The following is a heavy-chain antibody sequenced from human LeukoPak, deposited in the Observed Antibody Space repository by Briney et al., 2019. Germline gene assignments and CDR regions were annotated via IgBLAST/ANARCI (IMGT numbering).Heavy chain of an antibody. CDR1: GGSISSGDYY. V-gene: IGHV4-61*08. J-gene: IGHJ3*02. CDR2: IYYSGST. D-gene: IGHD3-22*01. CDR3: VRVPNYYDSSGLYAFDI. Sequence: SQTLSLTCTVSGGSISSGDYYWSWIRQPPGKGLEWIGYIYYSGSTNYNPSLKSRVTISVDTSKNQFSLKLSSVTAADTAVYYCVRVPNYYDSSGLYAFDIWGQGTMVTVSS.